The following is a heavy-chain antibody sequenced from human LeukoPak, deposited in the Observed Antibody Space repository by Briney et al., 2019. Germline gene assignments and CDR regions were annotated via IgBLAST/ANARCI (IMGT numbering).Heavy chain of an antibody. CDR1: GYTFTDYY. Sequence: ASVKVSCKASGYTFTDYYMHWVRQTPGQGLEWMGWINPHSGGTDHAQKFQGRVTMTRDTSISTAYMELSRLRSDDTAVYYCARDMDSGPDFFDYWGLGTLVTVSS. CDR2: INPHSGGT. CDR3: ARDMDSGPDFFDY. V-gene: IGHV1-2*02. J-gene: IGHJ4*02. D-gene: IGHD1-26*01.